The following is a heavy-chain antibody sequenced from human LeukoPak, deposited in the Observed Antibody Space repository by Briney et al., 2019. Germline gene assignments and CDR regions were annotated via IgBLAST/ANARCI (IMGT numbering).Heavy chain of an antibody. D-gene: IGHD4-17*01. CDR2: IDHSGST. CDR1: SGSFSGYY. J-gene: IGHJ4*02. V-gene: IGHV4-34*01. Sequence: KPSETLSLTCGVYSGSFSGYYWGWIRQPPGKGLEWIGEIDHSGSTNYNPSLKSRVTISVDTSKSQFSLKLSSVTAADTAVYYCARDRGDTYDWGQGTLVTVSS. CDR3: ARDRGDTYD.